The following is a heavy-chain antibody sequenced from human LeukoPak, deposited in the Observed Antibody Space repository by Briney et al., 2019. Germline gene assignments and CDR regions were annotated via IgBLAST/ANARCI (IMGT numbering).Heavy chain of an antibody. Sequence: SETLSLTCIVSGGSINSYYWSWIRQPPGKGLEWIGHINYSGGTKYNPSLKSRVTTSVDTSKNQFSLKLSSVTAADTAVYYCARHVWLQPFDYWGQGTLVTVSS. D-gene: IGHD3-9*01. V-gene: IGHV4-59*08. CDR3: ARHVWLQPFDY. J-gene: IGHJ4*02. CDR2: INYSGGT. CDR1: GGSINSYY.